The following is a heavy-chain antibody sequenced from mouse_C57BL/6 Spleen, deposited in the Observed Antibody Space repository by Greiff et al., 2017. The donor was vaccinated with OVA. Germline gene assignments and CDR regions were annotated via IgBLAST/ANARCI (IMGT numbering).Heavy chain of an antibody. J-gene: IGHJ3*01. Sequence: VKVVESGAELARPGASVKLSCKASGYTFTSYGLSWVKQRTGQGLEWIGEIYPRSGNTYYNEKFKGKATLTADKSSSTAYMELRSLTSEDSAVYFCADYDYFAYWGQGTLVTVSA. V-gene: IGHV1-81*01. CDR3: ADYDYFAY. CDR1: GYTFTSYG. D-gene: IGHD2-4*01. CDR2: IYPRSGNT.